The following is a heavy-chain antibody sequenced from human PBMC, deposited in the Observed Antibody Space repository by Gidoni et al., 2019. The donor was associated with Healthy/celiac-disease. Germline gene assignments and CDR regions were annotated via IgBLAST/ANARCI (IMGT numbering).Heavy chain of an antibody. CDR1: GFTFSSYA. Sequence: EVQLLESGGGLVQPGGSLRLSCAASGFTFSSYAMSWVRQAPGKGLEWVSAISGSGGRTYYADSVKGRFTIARDNSKNTLYLQMNSLRAEDTAVYYCAKGPHITIFGVGDAFDIWGQGTMVTVSS. V-gene: IGHV3-23*01. CDR2: ISGSGGRT. J-gene: IGHJ3*02. CDR3: AKGPHITIFGVGDAFDI. D-gene: IGHD3-3*01.